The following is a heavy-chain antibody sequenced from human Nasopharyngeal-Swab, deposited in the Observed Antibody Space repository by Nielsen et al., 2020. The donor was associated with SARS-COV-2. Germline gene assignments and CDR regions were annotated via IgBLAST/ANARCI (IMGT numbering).Heavy chain of an antibody. D-gene: IGHD2-2*01. CDR3: AREGYCSSSSCSRFYYYYNGMDV. V-gene: IGHV1-18*01. CDR2: ISAYNGNT. J-gene: IGHJ6*02. CDR1: GYTFTSYG. Sequence: ASVKVSYKASGYTFTSYGITWVRQAPGQGLEWMGWISAYNGNTNYGQKLQGRVTMTTDTSTSTAYMELRSLRSDDTAVYYCAREGYCSSSSCSRFYYYYNGMDVWGQGTTVTVSS.